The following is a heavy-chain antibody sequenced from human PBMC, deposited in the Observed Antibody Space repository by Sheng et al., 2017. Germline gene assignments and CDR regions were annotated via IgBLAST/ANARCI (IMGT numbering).Heavy chain of an antibody. D-gene: IGHD3-10*01. CDR1: GFTFSSYS. V-gene: IGHV3-48*01. CDR3: ARDGVTMATDY. Sequence: EVQLVESGGGLVQPGGSLRLSCAASGFTFSSYSMNWVRQAPGKGLEWVSYISSSSSTIYYADSVKGRFTISRDNAKNSLYLQMNSLRAEDTAVYYCARDGVTMATDYWGQGTLVTVSS. CDR2: ISSSSSTI. J-gene: IGHJ4*02.